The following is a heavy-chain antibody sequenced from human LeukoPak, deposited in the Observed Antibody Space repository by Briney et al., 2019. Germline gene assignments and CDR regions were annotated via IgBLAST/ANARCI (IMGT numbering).Heavy chain of an antibody. CDR3: ASLDGSGTNSDY. D-gene: IGHD3-10*01. V-gene: IGHV4-4*02. CDR1: GGSISSSNW. Sequence: SETLSLTCAVSGGSISSSNWWSWVRQPPGKGLEWIGEIYHSGSTSYNPSLKSRVTISVDKSKNQFSLKLSSVTAADTAVYYCASLDGSGTNSDYWGQGTLVTVSS. J-gene: IGHJ4*02. CDR2: IYHSGST.